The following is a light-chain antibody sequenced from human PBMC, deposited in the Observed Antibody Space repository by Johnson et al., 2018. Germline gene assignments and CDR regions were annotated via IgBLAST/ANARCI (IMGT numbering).Light chain of an antibody. CDR3: GTWDSSLSAGNV. CDR1: SSNIGNNY. J-gene: IGLJ1*01. V-gene: IGLV1-51*02. CDR2: ENN. Sequence: QSVLTQPPSVSAAPGQKVTISCSGSSSNIGNNYVSWYQQLPGTAPKLLIYENNKRPSGIPDRFSGSKSGTSATLGITGLTTGDEADYYGGTWDSSLSAGNVFGTGTKVTVL.